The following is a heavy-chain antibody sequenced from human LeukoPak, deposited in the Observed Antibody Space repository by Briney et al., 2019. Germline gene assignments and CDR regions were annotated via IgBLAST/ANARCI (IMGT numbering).Heavy chain of an antibody. CDR1: GGTFSSYA. CDR3: ARGTYFDY. J-gene: IGHJ4*02. D-gene: IGHD2-8*01. CDR2: IIPIFGTA. V-gene: IGHV1-69*05. Sequence: ASVKVSCKASGGTFSSYAISWVRQAPGQGLEWMGGIIPIFGTANCAQKFQGRVTMTTDTSTSTAYMELRSLRSDDTAVYYCARGTYFDYWGQGTLVTVSS.